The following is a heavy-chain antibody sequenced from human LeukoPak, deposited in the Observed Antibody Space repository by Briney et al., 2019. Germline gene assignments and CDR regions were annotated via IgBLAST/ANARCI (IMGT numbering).Heavy chain of an antibody. Sequence: PSETLSLTCAVYGGSFSGYYWSWIRQPPGKGLEWIGEINHSGSTNYNPSLKSRVTISVDTSKNQFSLKLSSVTAADTAVYYCARRRRLPDYWGQGTLVTVSS. CDR1: GGSFSGYY. CDR2: INHSGST. CDR3: ARRRRLPDY. J-gene: IGHJ4*02. V-gene: IGHV4-34*01.